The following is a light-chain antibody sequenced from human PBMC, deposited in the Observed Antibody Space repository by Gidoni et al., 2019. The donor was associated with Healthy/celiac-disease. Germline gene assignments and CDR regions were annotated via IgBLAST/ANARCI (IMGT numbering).Light chain of an antibody. Sequence: DIQMTQSPSSLSASVGDRVTITCRARQRISSYLNWYQQKPGKAPKLLIYAASSLQSGVPSRFSGSGSGTDFTLTISSLQPEDFATYYCQQSYSTLGFTFGPGTKVDIK. V-gene: IGKV1-39*01. CDR3: QQSYSTLGFT. CDR2: AAS. J-gene: IGKJ3*01. CDR1: QRISSY.